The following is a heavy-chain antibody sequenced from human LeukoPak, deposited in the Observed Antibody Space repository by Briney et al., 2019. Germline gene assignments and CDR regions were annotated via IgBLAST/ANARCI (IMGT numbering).Heavy chain of an antibody. Sequence: SETLSLTCTVSGGSISSYYWSWIRQPPRKGLEWIGYIYTSGSTNYNPSLKSRVTISVDTSKNQFSLKLSSVTAADTAVYYCARGLVATELDYWGQGTLVTVSS. CDR3: ARGLVATELDY. CDR2: IYTSGST. V-gene: IGHV4-4*09. J-gene: IGHJ4*02. D-gene: IGHD5-12*01. CDR1: GGSISSYY.